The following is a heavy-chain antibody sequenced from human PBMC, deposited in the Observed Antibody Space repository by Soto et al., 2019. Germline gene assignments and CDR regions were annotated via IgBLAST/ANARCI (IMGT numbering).Heavy chain of an antibody. CDR3: AKDLGAFTMIVGDAFDI. D-gene: IGHD3-22*01. V-gene: IGHV3-30*18. CDR2: ISYDGSNK. Sequence: QVHLVESGGGVVQPGRSLRLSCAASGFTFSSYGMHWVRQAPGKGLEWVAVISYDGSNKYFADSVKGRFTISRDNPRNTLYLQMNSLRAEDTAVYYCAKDLGAFTMIVGDAFDIWGQGTMVTVSS. CDR1: GFTFSSYG. J-gene: IGHJ3*02.